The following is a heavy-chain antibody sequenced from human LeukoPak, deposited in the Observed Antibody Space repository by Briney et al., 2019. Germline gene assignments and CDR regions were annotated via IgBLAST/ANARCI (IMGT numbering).Heavy chain of an antibody. Sequence: GGSLRLSCAASGFTFSSYAMSWVRQAPGKGLEWVSAISGSGGSTYYADSVKGRFTISRDDSKNTLYLQMNSLRAEDTAVYYCAKDVGYDLHYYYYMDVWGKGTTVTVSS. CDR2: ISGSGGST. J-gene: IGHJ6*03. V-gene: IGHV3-23*01. CDR3: AKDVGYDLHYYYYMDV. CDR1: GFTFSSYA. D-gene: IGHD1-1*01.